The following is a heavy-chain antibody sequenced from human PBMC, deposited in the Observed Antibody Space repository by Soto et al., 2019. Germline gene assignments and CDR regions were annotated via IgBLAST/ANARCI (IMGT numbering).Heavy chain of an antibody. D-gene: IGHD2-21*02. J-gene: IGHJ4*02. CDR1: GGTFSSYT. Sequence: SVKVSCKASGGTFSSYTISWVRQAPGQGLEWMGRIIPSHGITNYAQKFQGRVTITRDTSASTAYMELSSLISEDTAVYYCARPKEYDDCLDLWGQGTLVTVSS. CDR3: ARPKEYDDCLDL. V-gene: IGHV1-69*02. CDR2: IIPSHGIT.